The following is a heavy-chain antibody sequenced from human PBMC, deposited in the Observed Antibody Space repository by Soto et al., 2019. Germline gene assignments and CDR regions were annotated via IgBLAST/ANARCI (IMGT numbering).Heavy chain of an antibody. Sequence: EVQLLESGGGLVQPGGSLRLSCAASGFTFSSYAMSWVRQAPGKGLEWVSAISGSGGSTYYADSVKGRFTISRDNSKNTLYLQMNSLRADETGVYYCAKLNRYLHIVVVTAIPGWFDPWGQGTLVTVSS. V-gene: IGHV3-23*01. CDR2: ISGSGGST. D-gene: IGHD2-21*02. J-gene: IGHJ5*02. CDR1: GFTFSSYA. CDR3: AKLNRYLHIVVVTAIPGWFDP.